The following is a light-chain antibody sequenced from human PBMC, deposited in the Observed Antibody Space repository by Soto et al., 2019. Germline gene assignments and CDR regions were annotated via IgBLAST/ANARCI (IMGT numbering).Light chain of an antibody. V-gene: IGKV3-20*01. J-gene: IGKJ3*01. CDR2: GAS. Sequence: EIVLTQSPGTLSLSPGERGTLSCRASQSVSSSYLAWYQQKPGQAPRLLIYGASSRATGIPDRFSGSGSGTDFTLTISRLEPEDFAVYYCQQYGSSPPGTFGPGTKVDIK. CDR3: QQYGSSPPGT. CDR1: QSVSSSY.